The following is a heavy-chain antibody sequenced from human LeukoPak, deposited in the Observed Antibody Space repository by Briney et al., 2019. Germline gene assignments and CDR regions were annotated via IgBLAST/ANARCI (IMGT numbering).Heavy chain of an antibody. J-gene: IGHJ3*02. CDR3: ARWGETSALRVHAFDI. CDR2: GHYSGST. V-gene: IGHV4-59*01. CDR1: GDSISSYY. Sequence: SETLSLTCTVSGDSISSYYWNWIRQPPGKGLEWLGYGHYSGSTDYNPSLKSRVTFSVDTSKSQFSLKLSSVTAVDTAVYYCARWGETSALRVHAFDIWGQGTMVTVSS. D-gene: IGHD3-10*01.